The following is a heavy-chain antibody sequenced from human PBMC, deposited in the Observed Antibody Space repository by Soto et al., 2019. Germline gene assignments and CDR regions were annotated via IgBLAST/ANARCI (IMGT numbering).Heavy chain of an antibody. CDR1: GLTFSDHY. D-gene: IGHD6-13*01. V-gene: IGHV3-11*01. Sequence: GGSLRLSCAASGLTFSDHYMSWIRQSPGKGLEWISFISSSGSIKYYADSVKGRFTVSRDNTNRSMYLQMDTLTVGDTAVYYCVRASGSSWYFDYWGQGTLVTSPQ. CDR2: ISSSGSIK. CDR3: VRASGSSWYFDY. J-gene: IGHJ4*02.